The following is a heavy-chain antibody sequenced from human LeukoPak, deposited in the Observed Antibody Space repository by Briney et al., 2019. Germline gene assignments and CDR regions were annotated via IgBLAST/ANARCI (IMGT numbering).Heavy chain of an antibody. CDR3: ARDPVLGAPDYLDY. Sequence: PGRSLRLSCTVSGFTFNDYVINWVRQAPGKGLEWVAVTSADERIKIYNDSVRGRFTISRDNSKNTQYLQMNSLRVEDTPVYYCARDPVLGAPDYLDYWGRGTLVSVSS. J-gene: IGHJ4*02. V-gene: IGHV3-30*03. CDR1: GFTFNDYV. CDR2: TSADERIK. D-gene: IGHD1-26*01.